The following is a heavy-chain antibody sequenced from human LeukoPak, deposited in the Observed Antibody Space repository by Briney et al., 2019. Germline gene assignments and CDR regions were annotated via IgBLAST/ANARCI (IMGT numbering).Heavy chain of an antibody. CDR1: GGSISSGGYY. CDR3: ARDRSGYSCFDS. CDR2: IYYSGST. D-gene: IGHD3-22*01. J-gene: IGHJ4*02. Sequence: PSETLSLTCTVSGGSISSGGYYWSWIRQHPGKGLEWIGYIYYSGSTYYNPSLKSRVTISVDTSRNQFSLKLSSVTAADTAVYYCARDRSGYSCFDSWGQGTLVTVSS. V-gene: IGHV4-31*03.